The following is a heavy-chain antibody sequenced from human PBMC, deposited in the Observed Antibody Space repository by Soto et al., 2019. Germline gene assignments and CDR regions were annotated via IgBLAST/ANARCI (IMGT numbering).Heavy chain of an antibody. CDR3: ARGYIAGTYYFDY. CDR2: INHSGST. D-gene: IGHD6-13*01. Sequence: PSETLSLTCAVYGGSFSGYYWSWIRQPPGKGLEWIGEINHSGSTNYNPSLKSRVTISVDTSKNQFSLKLSSVTAADTAVYYCARGYIAGTYYFDYWGQGTLVTVSS. CDR1: GGSFSGYY. V-gene: IGHV4-34*01. J-gene: IGHJ4*02.